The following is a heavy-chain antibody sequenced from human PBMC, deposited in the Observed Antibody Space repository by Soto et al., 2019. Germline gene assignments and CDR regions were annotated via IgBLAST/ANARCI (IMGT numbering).Heavy chain of an antibody. D-gene: IGHD6-25*01. CDR2: IRGSGSST. J-gene: IGHJ4*02. Sequence: EVHLLESGGGLVQPGGSLRLSCAASGFTFSNYAMSWVRQAPGKGLEWVSSIRGSGSSTFYADSVKGRFTISRDKSTSTLYLQMNSLRAEDTAIYYCAKDQRGFSSDARMDYWGQGTLVTVSS. CDR1: GFTFSNYA. CDR3: AKDQRGFSSDARMDY. V-gene: IGHV3-23*01.